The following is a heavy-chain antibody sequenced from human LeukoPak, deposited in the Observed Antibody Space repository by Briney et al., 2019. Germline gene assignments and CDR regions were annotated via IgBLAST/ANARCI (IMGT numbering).Heavy chain of an antibody. J-gene: IGHJ4*02. CDR2: IFHSGSA. CDR3: ARDRNSNLRLGF. D-gene: IGHD5-12*01. CDR1: GGSINCSNW. V-gene: IGHV4-4*02. Sequence: SETLSLTCAVSGGSINCSNWWSWVRQPPGKGLEWIGQIFHSGSANYNPSLKSRVTMSVDKSNNQFSLRLSSVTAADTAVYYCARDRNSNLRLGFWGQGALVTVSS.